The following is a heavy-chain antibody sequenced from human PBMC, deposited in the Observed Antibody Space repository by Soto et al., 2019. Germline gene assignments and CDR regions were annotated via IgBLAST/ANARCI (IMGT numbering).Heavy chain of an antibody. CDR1: GFTFSSYA. D-gene: IGHD4-17*01. V-gene: IGHV3-23*01. J-gene: IGHJ4*02. CDR2: ISGSGGST. CDR3: AKSATGTVTWYYFDY. Sequence: TGGSLRLSCAASGFTFSSYAMSWVRQAPGKGLEWVSAISGSGGSTYYADSVKGRFTISRDNSKNTLYLQMNSLRAEDTAVYYCAKSATGTVTWYYFDYWGQGTLVTVSS.